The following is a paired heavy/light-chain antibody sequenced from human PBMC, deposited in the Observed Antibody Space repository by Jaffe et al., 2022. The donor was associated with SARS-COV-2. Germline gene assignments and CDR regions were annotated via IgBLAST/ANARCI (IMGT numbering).Light chain of an antibody. J-gene: IGKJ4*01. CDR3: QQYGGSPPLT. CDR2: GAS. V-gene: IGKV3-20*01. CDR1: QSVSTSY. Sequence: EIVLTQSPGTLSLSPGERATLSCRASQSVSTSYLAWYQQKPGQAPRLLIYGASSRATGIPVRFSGSGSGTDFTLTISRLEPEDFAVYFCQQYGGSPPLTFGGGTKVEIK.
Heavy chain of an antibody. CDR3: ARLVVPTAYRSGYYVDS. Sequence: QVQLQQSGPGLVMPSETLSLTCTVSGGSINTYYWSWIRQPPGRRLEWIGYISYSGSTNYNPSLRGRVTMSVDTSKNQFSLKLTSMTAADTAVFYCARLVVPTAYRSGYYVDSWGQGTLVTVSS. CDR1: GGSINTYY. J-gene: IGHJ4*02. CDR2: ISYSGST. V-gene: IGHV4-59*01. D-gene: IGHD2-2*01.